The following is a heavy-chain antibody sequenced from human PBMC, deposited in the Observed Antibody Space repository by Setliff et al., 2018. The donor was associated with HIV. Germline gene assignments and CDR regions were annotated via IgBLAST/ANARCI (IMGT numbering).Heavy chain of an antibody. J-gene: IGHJ4*02. Sequence: LRLSCAASGFTFSTYWMSWVRQAPGKGLEWVANIKQDGSEKYYVDSVKGRFTISRDNAKNSLYLQMNSLRAEDTAVYYCARDSPLSHFDYWGQGILVTVSS. CDR2: IKQDGSEK. CDR3: ARDSPLSHFDY. V-gene: IGHV3-7*03. CDR1: GFTFSTYW.